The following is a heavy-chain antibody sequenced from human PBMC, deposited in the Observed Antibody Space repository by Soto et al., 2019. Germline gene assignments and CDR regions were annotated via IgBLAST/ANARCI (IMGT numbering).Heavy chain of an antibody. CDR2: ISYDGSNK. CDR1: GFTFSSYG. CDR3: AKGAHYYGSGSYSYYYYYGMDV. V-gene: IGHV3-30*18. D-gene: IGHD3-10*01. Sequence: PGGSLRLSCAASGFTFSSYGMDWVRQAPGKGLEWVAVISYDGSNKYYADSVKGRFTISRDNSKNTLYLQMNSLRAEDTAVYYCAKGAHYYGSGSYSYYYYYGMDVWGQGTTVTVSS. J-gene: IGHJ6*02.